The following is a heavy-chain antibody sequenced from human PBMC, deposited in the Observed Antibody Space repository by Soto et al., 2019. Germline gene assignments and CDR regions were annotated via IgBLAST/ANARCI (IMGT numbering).Heavy chain of an antibody. V-gene: IGHV4-39*01. CDR1: GGSISSDSFY. CDR2: IYYSGDT. Sequence: KASETLSLTCTVSGGSISSDSFYWAWIRQPPWKGLEWIGIIYYSGDTYYNPSLAGRLTMSVDTSNQFSLTLRSVTAADTALYYCARNQPQRYCSGGTCRPAYGMDVWGQGXTVTVSS. D-gene: IGHD2-15*01. J-gene: IGHJ6*02. CDR3: ARNQPQRYCSGGTCRPAYGMDV.